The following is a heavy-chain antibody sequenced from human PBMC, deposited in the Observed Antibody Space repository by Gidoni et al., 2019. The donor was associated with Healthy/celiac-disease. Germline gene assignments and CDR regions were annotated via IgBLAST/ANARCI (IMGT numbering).Heavy chain of an antibody. CDR2: IYYSGST. Sequence: LQLQESGPGLVKPSETLSLTCTVSVGSISSSSYYWGWIRQPPGKGLEWIGSIYYSGSTYYNPSLKSRVTISVDTSKNQFSLKLSSVTAADTAVYYCARVLTYYYGSGSSGWFDPWGQGTLVTVSS. CDR1: VGSISSSSYY. V-gene: IGHV4-39*01. D-gene: IGHD3-10*01. CDR3: ARVLTYYYGSGSSGWFDP. J-gene: IGHJ5*02.